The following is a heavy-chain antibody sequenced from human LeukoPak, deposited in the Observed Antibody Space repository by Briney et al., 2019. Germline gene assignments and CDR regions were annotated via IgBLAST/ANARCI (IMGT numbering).Heavy chain of an antibody. CDR3: ARRRTMIVVVKGYMDV. D-gene: IGHD3-22*01. Sequence: SETLSRTCTVSGESTRSYYWSWIRQPAGKGLEWIGRIYAGGNTNYNPSLKSRVTMTIDTSKNQFSLKLNSVTAADTAVYYCARRRTMIVVVKGYMDVWGKGTTVTVSS. V-gene: IGHV4-4*07. J-gene: IGHJ6*03. CDR2: IYAGGNT. CDR1: GESTRSYY.